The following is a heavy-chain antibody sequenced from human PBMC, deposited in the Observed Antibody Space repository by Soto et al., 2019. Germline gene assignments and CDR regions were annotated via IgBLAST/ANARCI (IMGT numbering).Heavy chain of an antibody. V-gene: IGHV3-15*07. CDR2: IKSKTDGGTT. D-gene: IGHD6-13*01. Sequence: SVSNAWMNWVRRAPGKGLEWVGRIKSKTDGGTTDYAAPVKGRFTISRDDSKNTLYLQMNSLKTEDTAVYYCTTDQGVAAADDYWGQGTLVTVSS. CDR3: TTDQGVAAADDY. J-gene: IGHJ4*02. CDR1: SVSNAW.